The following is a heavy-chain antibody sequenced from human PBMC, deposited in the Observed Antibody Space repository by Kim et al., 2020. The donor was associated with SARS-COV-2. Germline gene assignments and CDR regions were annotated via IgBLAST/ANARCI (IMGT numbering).Heavy chain of an antibody. Sequence: ASVKVSCKTSDWYIHWVRQAPGQGLEWMGRIDPGTGVTNYGQIFQGRVTVTRDRSIATAYMELSGLKYNDTAVYYCATYCHGGTCQPTGFTSW. CDR1: DWY. J-gene: IGHJ5*01. V-gene: IGHV1-2*06. CDR3: ATYCHGGTCQPTGFTS. D-gene: IGHD2-15*01. CDR2: IDPGTGVT.